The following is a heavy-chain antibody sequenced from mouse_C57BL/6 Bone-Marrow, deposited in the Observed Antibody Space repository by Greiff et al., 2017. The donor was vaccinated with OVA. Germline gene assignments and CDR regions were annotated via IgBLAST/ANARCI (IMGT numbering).Heavy chain of an antibody. CDR3: ARREDYYGSSLDY. Sequence: EVKVVESGGDLVKPGGSLKLSCAASGFTFSSYGMSWVRQTPDKRLEWVATISSGGSYTYYPDSVKGRFTISRDNAKNTLYLQMSSLKSEDTAMYYCARREDYYGSSLDYWGQGTTLTVSS. J-gene: IGHJ2*01. CDR2: ISSGGSYT. D-gene: IGHD1-1*01. V-gene: IGHV5-6*02. CDR1: GFTFSSYG.